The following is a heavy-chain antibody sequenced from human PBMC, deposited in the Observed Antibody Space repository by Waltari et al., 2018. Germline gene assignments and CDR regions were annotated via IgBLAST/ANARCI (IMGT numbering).Heavy chain of an antibody. V-gene: IGHV1-69*01. CDR1: GGTFSSYS. D-gene: IGHD5-18*01. CDR3: ARVEYTYGPYCFDS. CDR2: SIPILGTP. Sequence: QVHLVQSGAEVKKPGSSVKVSCKASGGTFSSYSITWVRQAPGQGLEWMGGSIPILGTPNYAQKCQGRVTITADESTTTVDMELNSLRSEDTAVYYCARVEYTYGPYCFDSWGQGTPVTVSS. J-gene: IGHJ4*02.